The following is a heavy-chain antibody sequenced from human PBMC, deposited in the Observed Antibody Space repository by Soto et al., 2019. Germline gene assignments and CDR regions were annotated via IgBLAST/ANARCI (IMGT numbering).Heavy chain of an antibody. V-gene: IGHV3-48*01. CDR1: GFTFSSYS. Sequence: GGSLRLSCAASGFTFSSYSMNWVRQAPGKGLEWVSYISSSSSTIYYADSVKGRFTISRDNAKNSLYLQMNSLRAEDTAVYYCARVVLRYFDWLSSAPHAFEIWGQGTMVTVSS. CDR2: ISSSSSTI. J-gene: IGHJ3*02. CDR3: ARVVLRYFDWLSSAPHAFEI. D-gene: IGHD3-9*01.